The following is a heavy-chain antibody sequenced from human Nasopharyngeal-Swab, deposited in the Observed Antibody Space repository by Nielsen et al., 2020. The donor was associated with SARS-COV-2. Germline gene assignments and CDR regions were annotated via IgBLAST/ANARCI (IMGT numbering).Heavy chain of an antibody. V-gene: IGHV3-74*01. CDR2: IDTDGSIT. J-gene: IGHJ4*02. CDR3: TRDIGGKAGY. D-gene: IGHD4-23*01. Sequence: GESLKISCAASGFSFRSYWMHWVRQVPGEGLVWVSRIDTDGSITNYADSVKGRFTISRDNAKNTLYLQMSSLRAEDTAVYFCTRDIGGKAGYWGQGTLVTVSS. CDR1: GFSFRSYW.